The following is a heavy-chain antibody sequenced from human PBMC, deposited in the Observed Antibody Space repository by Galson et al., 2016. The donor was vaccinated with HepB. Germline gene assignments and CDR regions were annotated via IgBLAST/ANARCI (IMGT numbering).Heavy chain of an antibody. CDR1: GFTFSLSG. CDR3: ARVGIGSSWYFDY. CDR2: IKQDGSEK. Sequence: SLRLSCAASGFTFSLSGMHWVRQAPGKGLEWVAIIKQDGSEKYYVNSVKGRFTISRDNAKKSLYLQMNSLRAEDTAVYYCARVGIGSSWYFDYWGQGTLVTVSS. J-gene: IGHJ4*02. D-gene: IGHD6-13*01. V-gene: IGHV3-7*01.